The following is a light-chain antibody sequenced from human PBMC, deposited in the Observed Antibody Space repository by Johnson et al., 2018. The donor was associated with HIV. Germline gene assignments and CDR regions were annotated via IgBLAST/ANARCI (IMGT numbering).Light chain of an antibody. Sequence: QSVLTQPPSVYAAPGQKVTISCSGSSSNIGNNYVSWYQQLPGTAPKLLIYDNNKRPSGIPDRFSGSKSGTSATLGITGLQTGDEADYYCTTWDSSLSAGRVFGTGTKVTVL. CDR3: TTWDSSLSAGRV. CDR2: DNN. J-gene: IGLJ1*01. V-gene: IGLV1-51*01. CDR1: SSNIGNNY.